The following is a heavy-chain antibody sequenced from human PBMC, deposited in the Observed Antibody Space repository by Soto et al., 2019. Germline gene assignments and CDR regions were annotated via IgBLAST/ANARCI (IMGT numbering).Heavy chain of an antibody. CDR3: ARDPSGSGYYYHYYGMDV. Sequence: GASVKVSCKASGYTFTSYAMHWVRQAPGQRLEWMGWINAGNGNTKYSQKFQGRVTITRDTSASTAYMELSSLRSEDTAVYYCARDPSGSGYYYHYYGMDVWGQGTTVTVYS. V-gene: IGHV1-3*01. CDR1: GYTFTSYA. J-gene: IGHJ6*02. D-gene: IGHD3-10*01. CDR2: INAGNGNT.